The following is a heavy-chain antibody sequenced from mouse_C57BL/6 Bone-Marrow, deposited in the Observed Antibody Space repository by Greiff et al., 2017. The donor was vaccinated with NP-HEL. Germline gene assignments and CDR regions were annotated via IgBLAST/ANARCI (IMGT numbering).Heavy chain of an antibody. J-gene: IGHJ1*03. V-gene: IGHV2-3*01. D-gene: IGHD1-1*01. CDR2: ICGDGST. Sequence: VKLMESGPGLVAPSQSLSLTCPFSGFSFTSYGVSWVRQPPGQGLEWLGVICGDGSTNYHLALISILLISKNNSKRQVFLQLNSLQTDDKATYYCAKTVVRYFDVWGTGTTVTVSS. CDR3: AKTVVRYFDV. CDR1: GFSFTSYG.